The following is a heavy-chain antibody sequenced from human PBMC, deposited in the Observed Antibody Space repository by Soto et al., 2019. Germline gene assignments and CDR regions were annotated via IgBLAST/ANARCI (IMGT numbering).Heavy chain of an antibody. Sequence: GASVKVSCKASGGTFSSYAISWVRQAPGQGLEWMGGIIPIFGTANYAQKFQGRVTITADESTSTAYMELSSLRSEDTAVYYCARDQTLSGSYDYYGMDVWGQGTTVTVSS. D-gene: IGHD1-26*01. J-gene: IGHJ6*02. CDR1: GGTFSSYA. V-gene: IGHV1-69*13. CDR2: IIPIFGTA. CDR3: ARDQTLSGSYDYYGMDV.